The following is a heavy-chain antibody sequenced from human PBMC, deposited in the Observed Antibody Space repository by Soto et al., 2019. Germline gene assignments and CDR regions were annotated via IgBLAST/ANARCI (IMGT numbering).Heavy chain of an antibody. V-gene: IGHV4-59*08. CDR3: ASRYGYSFDY. Sequence: QVQLQESGPGLVKPSETLSLTCTVSGGSISSYYWSWIRQPPGKGLEWIGYIYYSGSTNYNPSLKSRVTISVDTSKNQFSLKLSSVTAADTAVYYGASRYGYSFDYWGQGTLVTVSS. D-gene: IGHD1-1*01. J-gene: IGHJ4*02. CDR1: GGSISSYY. CDR2: IYYSGST.